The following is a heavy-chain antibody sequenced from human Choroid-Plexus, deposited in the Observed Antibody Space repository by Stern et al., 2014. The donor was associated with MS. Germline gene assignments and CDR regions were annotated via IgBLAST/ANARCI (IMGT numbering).Heavy chain of an antibody. CDR1: GFTLSDHY. V-gene: IGHV3-72*01. D-gene: IGHD6-19*01. J-gene: IGHJ4*02. Sequence: EVQLVESGGGLVQPGGSLRLSCVASGFTLSDHYMDGVRQAPGKGLEWVGRIRNKANSYTTQYAASVKGRFVISRDDSKNSLYLQMNSLKSEDTAVYYCVRVSGSSGSDFWGQGTLVAVSS. CDR2: IRNKANSYTT. CDR3: VRVSGSSGSDF.